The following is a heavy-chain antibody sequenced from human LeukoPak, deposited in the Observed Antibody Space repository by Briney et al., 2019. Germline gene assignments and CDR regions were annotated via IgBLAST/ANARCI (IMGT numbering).Heavy chain of an antibody. D-gene: IGHD3-22*01. CDR3: ARDGADNSGYYFGSL. CDR1: GFTVRSSY. CDR2: IYSGGSR. J-gene: IGHJ3*01. Sequence: GGSLRLSCAASGFTVRSSYMSWVRQAPGKGLEWVSVIYSGGSRDYADSAKGRFTISSDNSKNTLYLQMNSLRLEDTAVYYCARDGADNSGYYFGSLWGQGTMVTVSS. V-gene: IGHV3-53*01.